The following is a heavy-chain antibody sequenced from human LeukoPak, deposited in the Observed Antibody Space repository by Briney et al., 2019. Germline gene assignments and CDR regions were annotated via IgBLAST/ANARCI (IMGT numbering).Heavy chain of an antibody. V-gene: IGHV3-23*01. CDR3: VKNGVRSLFTVYNWFDS. CDR2: VSGDGAGM. J-gene: IGHJ5*01. CDR1: GITLSNYG. Sequence: GGSLRLSCAVSGITLSNYGMNWVRQAPGKGLEWVSGVSGDGAGMYYADSVKGRFTVSRDNSENTLSLQMDILRAEDTAVYYCVKNGVRSLFTVYNWFDSWGQGTLVTVSS. D-gene: IGHD2-8*01.